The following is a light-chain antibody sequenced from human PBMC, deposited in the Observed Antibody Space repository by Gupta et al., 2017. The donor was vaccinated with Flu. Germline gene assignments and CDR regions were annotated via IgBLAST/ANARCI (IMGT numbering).Light chain of an antibody. CDR1: SPNIGSNT. Sequence: QSVLTQPPSASGPPGQRVTISCSGSSPNIGSNTVYWYHQLPGTAPNLLFYSNNQRPSGVPDRFSGSKSGTSAALAISGLQAEDEADYYCAAWDDSRNGWVFGGGTKLTVL. CDR2: SNN. J-gene: IGLJ3*02. V-gene: IGLV1-44*01. CDR3: AAWDDSRNGWV.